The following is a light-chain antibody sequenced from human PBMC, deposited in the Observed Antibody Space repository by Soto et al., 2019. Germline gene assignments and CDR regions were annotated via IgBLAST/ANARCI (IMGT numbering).Light chain of an antibody. CDR3: QQYHTTPNT. V-gene: IGKV4-1*01. CDR1: QNLLFTSNNKNS. CDR2: WAS. J-gene: IGKJ2*01. Sequence: DVVVTQSPATLAVSLGERAAINCKSSQNLLFTSNNKNSLAWYQQKPGQPPKLLIYWASTRKSGAPDRFSGSGSGRDFTLTISSLQAEDVAVYYCQQYHTTPNTFGQGTKLEIK.